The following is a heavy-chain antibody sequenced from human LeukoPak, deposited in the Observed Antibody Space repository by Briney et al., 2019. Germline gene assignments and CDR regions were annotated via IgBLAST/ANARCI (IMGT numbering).Heavy chain of an antibody. D-gene: IGHD4-17*01. CDR1: GGSISSGGYY. V-gene: IGHV4-31*03. J-gene: IGHJ5*02. Sequence: SETLSLTCTVSGGSISSGGYYWSWIRQHPGKGLEWIGYIYYSGSTYYNPSLKSRVTISVDTSKNQFSLKLSSVTAADTAVYYCARDTTVTGVFDPWGQGTLVTVSS. CDR3: ARDTTVTGVFDP. CDR2: IYYSGST.